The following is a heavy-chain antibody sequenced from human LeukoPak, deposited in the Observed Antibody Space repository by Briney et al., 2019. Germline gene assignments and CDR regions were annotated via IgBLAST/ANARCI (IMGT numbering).Heavy chain of an antibody. CDR3: ARVDIVVVVAATMGSNWFDP. J-gene: IGHJ5*02. V-gene: IGHV4-34*01. Sequence: PSETLSLTCAVYGGSFSGYYWSWIRQPPGKGLEWIGEINHSGSTNYNPSLKSRATISVDTSKNQFSLKLSSVTAADTAVYYCARVDIVVVVAATMGSNWFDPWGQGTLVTVSS. CDR2: INHSGST. CDR1: GGSFSGYY. D-gene: IGHD2-15*01.